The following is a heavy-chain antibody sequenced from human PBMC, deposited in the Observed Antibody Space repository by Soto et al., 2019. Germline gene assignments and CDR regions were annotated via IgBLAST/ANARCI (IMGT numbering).Heavy chain of an antibody. V-gene: IGHV3-23*01. CDR1: GFIFENFG. Sequence: SLRLACAASGFIFENFGMSWVRQAPGKGLECISSISGRGFKKYYADPVKGRFTISRENSESTVYLEWKNRSDEDTAVYHCAKNQGVELVPLATVDWFDPWGQGSVVTVSS. CDR2: ISGRGFKK. D-gene: IGHD1-26*01. CDR3: AKNQGVELVPLATVDWFDP. J-gene: IGHJ5*02.